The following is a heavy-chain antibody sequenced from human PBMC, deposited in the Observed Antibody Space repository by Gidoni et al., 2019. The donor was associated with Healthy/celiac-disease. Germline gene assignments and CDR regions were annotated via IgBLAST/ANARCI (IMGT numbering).Heavy chain of an antibody. D-gene: IGHD3-10*01. CDR1: GGSISSYY. CDR3: ARETPSGSGRTLPDY. CDR2: IYYSGST. J-gene: IGHJ4*02. V-gene: IGHV4-59*01. Sequence: QGQLQESSPGLVKPSETLSLTCTVSGGSISSYYWSWIRQPPGKGLEWIGYIYYSGSTNYNPSLKSRVTISVDTSKNQFSLKLSSVTAADTAVYYCARETPSGSGRTLPDYWGQGTLVTVSS.